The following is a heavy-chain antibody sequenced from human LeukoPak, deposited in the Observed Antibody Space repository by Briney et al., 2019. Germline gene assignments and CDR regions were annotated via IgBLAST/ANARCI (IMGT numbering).Heavy chain of an antibody. V-gene: IGHV1-69*04. CDR3: ARNTRRDGYNFIDY. CDR1: GGTFSSYA. Sequence: GASVKVSCKASGGTFSSYAISWVRQAPGQGLEWMGRIIPILGIANYAQKFQGRVTITADKSTSTAYMELSSLRSEDTAGYYCARNTRRDGYNFIDYWGQGTLVTVSS. J-gene: IGHJ4*02. D-gene: IGHD5-24*01. CDR2: IIPILGIA.